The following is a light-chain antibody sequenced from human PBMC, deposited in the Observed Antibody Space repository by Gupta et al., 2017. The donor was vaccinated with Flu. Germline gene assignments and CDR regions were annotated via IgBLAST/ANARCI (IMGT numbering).Light chain of an antibody. CDR2: QDT. J-gene: IGLJ2*01. CDR3: QAWTSDTYVV. Sequence: SYELTQPPSVSVSPGQTATITCSGDKLEDYYAAWYQQKPGQSPVLVIYQDTKRPSGITERFSGSNSGNTATLIISGTQAMDEADYYCQAWTSDTYVVFGGGTKLIVL. V-gene: IGLV3-1*01. CDR1: KLEDYY.